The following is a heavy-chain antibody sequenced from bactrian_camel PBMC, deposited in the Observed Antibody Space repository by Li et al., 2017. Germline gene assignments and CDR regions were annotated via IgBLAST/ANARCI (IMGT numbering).Heavy chain of an antibody. J-gene: IGHJ4*01. Sequence: HVQLVESGGGLVQPGESLRLSCVASGITFSRHDMPWVRQAPGKEVEWVAGITSLPSLFRAASYADSVKGRFAISHDSAKNTLYLQMNNLKPEDTAMYYCGYRSGTYCFRDFTSTGQGTQVTVS. CDR2: ITSLPSLFRAA. CDR1: GITFSRHD. D-gene: IGHD2*01. V-gene: IGHV3S6*01.